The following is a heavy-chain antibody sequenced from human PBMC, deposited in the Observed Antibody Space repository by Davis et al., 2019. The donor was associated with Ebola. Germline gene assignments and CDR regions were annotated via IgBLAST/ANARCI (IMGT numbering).Heavy chain of an antibody. J-gene: IGHJ4*02. CDR2: ISAYDDKT. D-gene: IGHD3/OR15-3a*01. Sequence: ASVKVSCKTSGYKFTSYGISWVRQAPGQGLEWVGWISAYDDKTRYAQKMQGRVTMNIDTPTTTAYMEMRDLRSDDTAVYYCARDMNHHGFWDCGHWGQGTLVTVSS. V-gene: IGHV1-18*01. CDR1: GYKFTSYG. CDR3: ARDMNHHGFWDCGH.